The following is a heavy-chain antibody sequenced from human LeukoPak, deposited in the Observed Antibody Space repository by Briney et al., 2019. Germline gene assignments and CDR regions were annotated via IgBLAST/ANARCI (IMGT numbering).Heavy chain of an antibody. CDR2: IFCSGSTI. Sequence: PGGSLRLSCTASGFTFSSYEMNWVRQAPGKGLEWVSYIFCSGSTIHYADSVKGRFTISRDNAKNSLFLQMNSLRVEDTAVYYCARVPYISSWYHGHFDYWGQGTLVTVSS. CDR3: ARVPYISSWYHGHFDY. J-gene: IGHJ4*02. D-gene: IGHD6-13*01. V-gene: IGHV3-48*03. CDR1: GFTFSSYE.